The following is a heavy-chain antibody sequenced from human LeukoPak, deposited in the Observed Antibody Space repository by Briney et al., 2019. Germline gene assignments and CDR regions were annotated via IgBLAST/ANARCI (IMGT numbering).Heavy chain of an antibody. CDR1: GGSISSYY. CDR3: ARIVAYGYGYIDY. CDR2: IYYSGNT. Sequence: SETLSLTCTVSGGSISSYYWSWIRQPPGKGLEWIGYIYYSGNTNYNPSLKSRVTISVDTSKNQFSLKLSSVTAADTAVYYCARIVAYGYGYIDYWGHGTLVTVSS. V-gene: IGHV4-59*01. D-gene: IGHD5-18*01. J-gene: IGHJ4*01.